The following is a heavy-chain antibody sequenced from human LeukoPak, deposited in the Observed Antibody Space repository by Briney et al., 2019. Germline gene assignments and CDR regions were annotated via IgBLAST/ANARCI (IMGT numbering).Heavy chain of an antibody. CDR1: GFMSRDHA. J-gene: IGHJ3*02. CDR3: SRNSGTLTGWPFDI. CDR2: IRTRAYSETT. D-gene: IGHD5-12*01. Sequence: GGSLRLSCTASGFMSRDHAMSWFRQAPGKGLEWVGFIRTRAYSETTEHAVSVKGRFSISRDDSNDIAYLQMDSLKTEDTAVYYCSRNSGTLTGWPFDIWGQGTMVTVSS. V-gene: IGHV3-49*03.